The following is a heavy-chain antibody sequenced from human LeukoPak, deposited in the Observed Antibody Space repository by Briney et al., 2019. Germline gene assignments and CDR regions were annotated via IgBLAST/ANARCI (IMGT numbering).Heavy chain of an antibody. V-gene: IGHV3-23*01. J-gene: IGHJ5*02. CDR1: GFTFSSYA. CDR2: ISGSGGST. CDR3: ARNVPGYSSSWYWFDP. D-gene: IGHD6-13*01. Sequence: GGSLRLSCAASGFTFSSYAMSWVRQAPGKGLEWVSAISGSGGSTYYADSVKGRFTISRDNSKNTLYLQMNSLRAEDTAVYYCARNVPGYSSSWYWFDPWGQGTLVTVSS.